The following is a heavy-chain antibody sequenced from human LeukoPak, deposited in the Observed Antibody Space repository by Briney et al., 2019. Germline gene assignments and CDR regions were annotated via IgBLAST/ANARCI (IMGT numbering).Heavy chain of an antibody. D-gene: IGHD3-22*01. J-gene: IGHJ3*02. V-gene: IGHV3-23*01. CDR1: EFTFSNFA. Sequence: GGSLRLSCAASEFTFSNFAMSWVRQAPGKGLEWVSTISGSGDNTYYADSVKGRFTISRDNSKNTLSLHMNTLRAEDTAVYYCAKDLLQAFFFDSSGYYSDAFGMWGQGTMVTVAS. CDR3: AKDLLQAFFFDSSGYYSDAFGM. CDR2: ISGSGDNT.